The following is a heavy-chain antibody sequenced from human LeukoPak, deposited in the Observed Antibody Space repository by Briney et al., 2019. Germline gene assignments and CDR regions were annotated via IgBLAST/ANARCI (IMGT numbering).Heavy chain of an antibody. V-gene: IGHV4-39*01. CDR3: ATSRGYDILTGYYHDLYYFDY. CDR1: GGSISSSSYY. Sequence: SETLSLTCTVSGGSISSSSYYWGWIRQPPGKGLEGIGSVYYSGSTYYNPSLNRRVTISVNTSKNQSSLKLSSVTAADTAVYYCATSRGYDILTGYYHDLYYFDYWGQGTLVTVSS. J-gene: IGHJ4*02. CDR2: VYYSGST. D-gene: IGHD3-9*01.